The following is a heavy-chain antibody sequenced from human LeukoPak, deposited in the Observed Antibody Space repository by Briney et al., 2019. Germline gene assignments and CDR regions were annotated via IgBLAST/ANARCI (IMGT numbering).Heavy chain of an antibody. J-gene: IGHJ4*02. CDR2: ISHDGTNK. CDR1: GFTFSSYA. D-gene: IGHD2-2*01. V-gene: IGHV3-30-3*01. CDR3: ARAPNGVYCTSSSCHLDY. Sequence: RPGGSLRLSCAASGFTFSSYAIHWVRQAPGKGLEWVAVISHDGTNKYYADSVKGRFTISRDNSKNTLYLQMNSLRAEDTAVYYCARAPNGVYCTSSSCHLDYWGQGTLVTVSS.